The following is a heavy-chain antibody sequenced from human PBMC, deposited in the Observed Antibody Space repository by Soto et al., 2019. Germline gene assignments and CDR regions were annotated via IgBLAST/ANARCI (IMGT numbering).Heavy chain of an antibody. Sequence: QVQLVESGGGVVQPGRSLRLSCAASGFTFSSYGMHWVRQAPGKGLEWVAVISYDGSNKYYADSVKGRFTISRDNSKNTLYRQMNSLRAEDTAVYYCAKDYGSGSYGAFDIWGQGTMVNVSS. D-gene: IGHD3-10*01. J-gene: IGHJ3*02. CDR3: AKDYGSGSYGAFDI. CDR1: GFTFSSYG. V-gene: IGHV3-30*18. CDR2: ISYDGSNK.